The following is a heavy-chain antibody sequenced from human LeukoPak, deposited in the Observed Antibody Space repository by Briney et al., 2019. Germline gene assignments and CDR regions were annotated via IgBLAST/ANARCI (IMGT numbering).Heavy chain of an antibody. D-gene: IGHD1-26*01. CDR2: IKSKTDGGTT. CDR1: GFTFSNAW. Sequence: GGSLRLSCAASGFTFSNAWMSWVRQAPGKGLEWVGRIKSKTDGGTTDYAAPVKGRFTISRDDSKNTLYLQMNSLKTEDTAVYYCTTGLVGAMGVDYWGQGTLVTVSS. V-gene: IGHV3-15*01. J-gene: IGHJ4*02. CDR3: TTGLVGAMGVDY.